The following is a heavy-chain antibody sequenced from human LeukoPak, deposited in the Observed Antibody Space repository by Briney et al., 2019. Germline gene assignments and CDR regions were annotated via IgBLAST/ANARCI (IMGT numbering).Heavy chain of an antibody. CDR3: ARGVVVPAARDYYYYGMDV. J-gene: IGHJ6*02. CDR2: IIPIFGTA. CDR1: GGTFSSYA. V-gene: IGHV1-69*13. Sequence: VASVKVSCKASGGTFSSYAISWVRQAPGQGLEWMGGIIPIFGTANYAQKFQGRVTITADESTSTAYMELSSLRSEDTAVYYCARGVVVPAARDYYYYGMDVWGQGTTVTVSS. D-gene: IGHD2-2*01.